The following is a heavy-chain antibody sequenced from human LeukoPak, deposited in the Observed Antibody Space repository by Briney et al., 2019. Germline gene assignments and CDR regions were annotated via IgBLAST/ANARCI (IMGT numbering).Heavy chain of an antibody. D-gene: IGHD3-3*01. V-gene: IGHV3-21*01. Sequence: AGSLRLSCAASGFTFSSYSMNWVRQAPGKGLEWVSSISSSSSYIFYANSVKDRFSISRDNAKQSMYQQMDRLRAEDTAIYYWTKECAYPIIPYDSWGQGALVTVSS. CDR2: ISSSSSYI. CDR1: GFTFSSYS. J-gene: IGHJ5*01. CDR3: TKECAYPIIPYDS.